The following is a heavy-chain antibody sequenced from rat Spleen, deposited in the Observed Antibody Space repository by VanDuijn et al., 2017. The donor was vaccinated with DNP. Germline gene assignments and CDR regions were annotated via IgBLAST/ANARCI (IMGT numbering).Heavy chain of an antibody. D-gene: IGHD1-2*01. CDR1: GFTFSNYG. CDR3: ARAKYSSHYWYFDF. J-gene: IGHJ1*01. Sequence: EVQLVESGGGLVQPGRSLKLSCAASGFTFSNYGMAWVRQAPTKGLEWVASIGTDGNNNDFRDSVKGRFTISRDNAKNTQYLQMDSLRSEDTATYYCARAKYSSHYWYFDFWGPGTMVTVSS. V-gene: IGHV5S13*01. CDR2: IGTDGNNN.